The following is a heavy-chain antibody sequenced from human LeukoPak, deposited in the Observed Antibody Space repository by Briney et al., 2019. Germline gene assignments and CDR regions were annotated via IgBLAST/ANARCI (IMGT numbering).Heavy chain of an antibody. CDR2: IYSGGST. CDR3: ATDYGDYEPIDY. CDR1: GFTVSSNY. V-gene: IGHV3-53*01. Sequence: AGGSLRLSCAASGFTVSSNYMSWVRQAPGRGLEWVSVIYSGGSTYCADSVKGRFTISRDNSKNTLYLQMNSLRAEDTAVYYCATDYGDYEPIDYWGQGTLVTVSS. J-gene: IGHJ4*02. D-gene: IGHD4-17*01.